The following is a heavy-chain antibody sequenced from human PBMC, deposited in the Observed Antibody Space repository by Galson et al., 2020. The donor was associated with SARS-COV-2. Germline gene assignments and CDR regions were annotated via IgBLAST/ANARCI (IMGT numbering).Heavy chain of an antibody. D-gene: IGHD6-19*01. V-gene: IGHV3-74*01. J-gene: IGHJ4*02. Sequence: GESLKISCAASGFTFSSSWMHWVRQAPGKGLVWVSRINSDGSSTSYADSVKGRFTISRDNSKNTLYLQMNSLRAEDTAVYYCARVGTRSGWKYYFDYWGQGTLVTVSS. CDR1: GFTFSSSW. CDR2: INSDGSST. CDR3: ARVGTRSGWKYYFDY.